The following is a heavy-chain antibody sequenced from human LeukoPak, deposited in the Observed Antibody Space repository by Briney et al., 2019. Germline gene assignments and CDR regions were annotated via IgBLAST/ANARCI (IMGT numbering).Heavy chain of an antibody. V-gene: IGHV4-59*12. Sequence: SETLSLTCAVSGGSINNYYWSWIRQPPGKGLEWIGYIYDSGSTNYNPSLKSRVTTSLDTSKNQFSLKLSSVTAADTAVYYCARASALQFTMIVLPPEYWGQGTLVTVSS. CDR3: ARASALQFTMIVLPPEY. D-gene: IGHD3-22*01. CDR1: GGSINNYY. J-gene: IGHJ4*02. CDR2: IYDSGST.